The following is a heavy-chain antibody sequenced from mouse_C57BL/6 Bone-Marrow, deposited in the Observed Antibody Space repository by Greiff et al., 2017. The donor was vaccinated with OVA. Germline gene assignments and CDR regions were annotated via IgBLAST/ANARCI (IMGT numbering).Heavy chain of an antibody. V-gene: IGHV5-12*01. CDR3: ARRDYGYDEGFAY. Sequence: DVKLVESGGGLVQPGGSLKLSCAASGFTFSDYYMYWVRQTPEKRLEWVAYISNGGGSTYYPDTVKGRFTISRDNAKNTLYLQMSRLKSEDTAMYYCARRDYGYDEGFAYWGQGTLVTVSA. CDR2: ISNGGGST. CDR1: GFTFSDYY. D-gene: IGHD2-2*01. J-gene: IGHJ3*01.